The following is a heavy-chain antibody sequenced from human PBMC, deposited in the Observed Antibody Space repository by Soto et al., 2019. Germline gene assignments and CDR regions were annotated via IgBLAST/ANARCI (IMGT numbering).Heavy chain of an antibody. J-gene: IGHJ5*02. D-gene: IGHD5-18*01. CDR1: GYTFTIYD. Sequence: GASVKVSFKASGYTFTIYDINWGRRATGQGPEWMGWMSPNSGDTGYAQKFQGRVTMTRNTSISTAYMELSSLRSEDTAVYYCARGYNYGYTWFDPWGQGTLVTVSS. V-gene: IGHV1-8*01. CDR3: ARGYNYGYTWFDP. CDR2: MSPNSGDT.